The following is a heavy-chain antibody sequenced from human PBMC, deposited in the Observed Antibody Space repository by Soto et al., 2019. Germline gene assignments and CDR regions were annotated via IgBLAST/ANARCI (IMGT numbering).Heavy chain of an antibody. V-gene: IGHV3-64*02. D-gene: IGHD3-9*01. Sequence: PGGSLRLSCAASGFTFSSYAMHWVRQAPGKGLEYVSAISSNGGSTYYADSAKGRFTISRDNSKNTLYLQMGSLKAEDMAVYYCARDALYYDIFTGSGIDDWGQGTTVTVSS. CDR2: ISSNGGST. J-gene: IGHJ6*02. CDR3: ARDALYYDIFTGSGIDD. CDR1: GFTFSSYA.